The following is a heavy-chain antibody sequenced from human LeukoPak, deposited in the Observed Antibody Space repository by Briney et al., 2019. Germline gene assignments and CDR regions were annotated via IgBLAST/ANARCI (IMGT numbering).Heavy chain of an antibody. J-gene: IGHJ4*02. Sequence: SETLSLTCAVYGGSFSGYYWSWIRQPPGKGLEWIGEINHSGSTNYNPSLKSRVTISVDTSKNQFSLKLSSVTAADTAVYYCAGGGGGGGAMGFDYWGQGTLVTVSS. CDR3: AGGGGGGGAMGFDY. CDR2: INHSGST. CDR1: GGSFSGYY. D-gene: IGHD5-18*01. V-gene: IGHV4-34*01.